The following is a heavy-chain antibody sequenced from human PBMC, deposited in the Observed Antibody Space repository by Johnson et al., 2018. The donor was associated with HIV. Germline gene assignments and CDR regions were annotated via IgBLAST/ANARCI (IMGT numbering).Heavy chain of an antibody. D-gene: IGHD2-2*01. Sequence: MQLVESGGGVVRPGGSLRLSCAASGFTFDDYGMSWVRQAPGKGLEWVSGINWNGGSTGYADSVKGRFTISRDNSKNTLYLQMNSLRAEDTAVYYCARVAPAHDAFDIWGQGTMVTVSS. CDR1: GFTFDDYG. CDR3: ARVAPAHDAFDI. V-gene: IGHV3-20*04. J-gene: IGHJ3*02. CDR2: INWNGGST.